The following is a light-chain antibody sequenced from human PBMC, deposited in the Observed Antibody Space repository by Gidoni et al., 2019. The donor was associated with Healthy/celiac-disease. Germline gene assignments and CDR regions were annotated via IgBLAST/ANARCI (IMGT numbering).Light chain of an antibody. V-gene: IGKV1-39*01. CDR2: AAS. CDR3: QQSYSTPPT. CDR1: QSISSY. J-gene: IGKJ4*01. Sequence: DIQMTQSPSSLFASVGDRVTITCRASQSISSYLNWYQQKPGKAPQLLIYAASSLQSGVPSRFSGSGSGTDFTLTISILQPEDFATYYCQQSYSTPPTFGGGTKVEIK.